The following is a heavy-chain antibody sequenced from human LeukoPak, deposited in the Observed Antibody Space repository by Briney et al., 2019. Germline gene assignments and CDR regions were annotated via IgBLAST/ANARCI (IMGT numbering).Heavy chain of an antibody. V-gene: IGHV4-4*07. D-gene: IGHD2-2*01. CDR3: AREGYCSSTSCAFDY. CDR2: IYTSGST. J-gene: IGHJ4*02. Sequence: SETLSLTCTVSGGSISSYYWSWVRQPAGKGLEWIGRIYTSGSTNYNPSLKSRVTMSVDTSKNQFSLKLSSVTAADTAVCYCAREGYCSSTSCAFDYWGQGTLVTVSS. CDR1: GGSISSYY.